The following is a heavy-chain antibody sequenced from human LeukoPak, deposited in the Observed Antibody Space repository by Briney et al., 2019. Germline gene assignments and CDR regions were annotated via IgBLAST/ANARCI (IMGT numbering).Heavy chain of an antibody. Sequence: SETLSLTCTVSGVSISTHYWSWIRQPPGKGLEYIGFIYSSGSTNYNPSLKSRVTMSLDTSKNQFSLKLSSVTAADTAVYYCARSIFGATSNPYYFDYWGQGTLVTVSS. CDR2: IYSSGST. J-gene: IGHJ4*02. V-gene: IGHV4-59*08. D-gene: IGHD3-3*01. CDR3: ARSIFGATSNPYYFDY. CDR1: GVSISTHY.